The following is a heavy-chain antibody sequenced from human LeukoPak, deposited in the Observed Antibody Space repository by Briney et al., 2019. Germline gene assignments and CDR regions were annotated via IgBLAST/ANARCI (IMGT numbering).Heavy chain of an antibody. D-gene: IGHD1-26*01. CDR3: AKDSAVSGSYPDASDI. V-gene: IGHV3-21*01. Sequence: GGSLRLSCAASGFIFSNYGMSWVRQAPGKGLEWVSSISFSSTHIYYADSIQGRFTLSRDNSKNTLYLQMNSLRAEDTAVYYCAKDSAVSGSYPDASDIWGQGTMVTVSS. J-gene: IGHJ3*02. CDR2: ISFSSTHI. CDR1: GFIFSNYG.